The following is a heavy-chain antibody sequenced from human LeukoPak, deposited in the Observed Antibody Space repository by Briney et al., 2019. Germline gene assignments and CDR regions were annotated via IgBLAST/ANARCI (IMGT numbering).Heavy chain of an antibody. V-gene: IGHV3-23*01. D-gene: IGHD3-16*01. CDR1: GFTFSSYA. Sequence: GGSLRLSCAASGFTFSSYAMNWVRQAPGKGLEWVSAISSSGGSTYYADSVKGRFTVSRDNSKNTLYLQMNSLRAEDTAVYYCASQRLGELYVTLLDYWGQGTLVTVSS. CDR2: ISSSGGST. J-gene: IGHJ4*02. CDR3: ASQRLGELYVTLLDY.